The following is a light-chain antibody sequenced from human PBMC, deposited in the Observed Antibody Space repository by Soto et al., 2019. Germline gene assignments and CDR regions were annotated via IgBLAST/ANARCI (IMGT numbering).Light chain of an antibody. CDR2: GAS. Sequence: EVVMTQSPATVSVSPGEGVTLSCRASQTISNDLAWYQQKPGQAPRLLIYGASTRATGVPARFSGGGSGTEFTLTISRLPSEDFAFYYCQQNNKWPPVTFGGGTKVDIK. J-gene: IGKJ4*01. CDR3: QQNNKWPPVT. V-gene: IGKV3-15*01. CDR1: QTISND.